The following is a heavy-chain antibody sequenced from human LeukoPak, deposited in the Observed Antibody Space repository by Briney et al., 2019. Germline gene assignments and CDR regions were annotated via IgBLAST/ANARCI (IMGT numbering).Heavy chain of an antibody. CDR2: LSGSGTIT. CDR1: GFTFSTYA. V-gene: IGHV3-23*01. D-gene: IGHD3-10*01. J-gene: IGHJ4*02. CDR3: AKVPPGLPDY. Sequence: GGSLRLSCAASGFTFSTYAMSWVRQAPGKGLECVSPLSGSGTITYYADSVEGRCTISRDNSKSTLYLQMNSLRADDTATYYCAKVPPGLPDYWGQGTLVTVSS.